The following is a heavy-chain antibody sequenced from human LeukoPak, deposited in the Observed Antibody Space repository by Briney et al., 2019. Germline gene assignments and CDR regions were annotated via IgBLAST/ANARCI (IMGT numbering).Heavy chain of an antibody. CDR1: GFTFSSYA. CDR3: STVHCSYSSSSGRDY. V-gene: IGHV3-23*01. Sequence: GGSLRLSCAASGFTFSSYAMSWVRQAPGKGLEWVSAISGSGGSTYYADSVKGRFTISRDNSKNTLYLQMNSLRAEDTAVYYCSTVHCSYSSSSGRDYWGQGTLVTVSS. D-gene: IGHD6-6*01. CDR2: ISGSGGST. J-gene: IGHJ4*02.